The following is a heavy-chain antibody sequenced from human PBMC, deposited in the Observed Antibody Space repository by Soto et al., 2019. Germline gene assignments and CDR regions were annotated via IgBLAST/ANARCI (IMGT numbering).Heavy chain of an antibody. V-gene: IGHV4-30-2*01. CDR2: IYHSGST. Sequence: QLQLQESGSGLVKPSQTLSLTCAVSGGSISSGGYSWSWIRQPPGKGLEWIGCIYHSGSTYYNPSLTRRVTMSVDRSKSQFSLQLSSVPAAGTAVYYCAAGGGLPRYYWGQGTLVTVSS. J-gene: IGHJ4*02. CDR1: GGSISSGGYS. D-gene: IGHD5-12*01. CDR3: AAGGGLPRYY.